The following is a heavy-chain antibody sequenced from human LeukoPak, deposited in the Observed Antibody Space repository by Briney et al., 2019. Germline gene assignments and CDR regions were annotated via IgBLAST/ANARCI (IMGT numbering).Heavy chain of an antibody. J-gene: IGHJ4*02. V-gene: IGHV3-23*01. CDR2: ISGSAATI. Sequence: GGSLRLSCAASGFTFSNYGMTWVRQAPGKGLEWVSSISGSAATISYADSVKGRFTISRDNAKNTLYLQMNSLRAEDTAVYYCAIGISHYYDSSGYPDYWGQGTLVTVSS. CDR3: AIGISHYYDSSGYPDY. D-gene: IGHD3-22*01. CDR1: GFTFSNYG.